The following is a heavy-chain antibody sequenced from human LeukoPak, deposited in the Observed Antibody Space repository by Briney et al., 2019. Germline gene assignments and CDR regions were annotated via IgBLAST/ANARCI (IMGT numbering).Heavy chain of an antibody. V-gene: IGHV4-59*08. J-gene: IGHJ3*02. D-gene: IGHD5-24*01. CDR3: ARRRDGYFGAFDI. CDR1: GGSISSYY. CDR2: IYYSGST. Sequence: SETLSLTHTVSGGSISSYYWSWIRQPPGKGLEWIGYIYYSGSTNYNPSPKSRVTISVDTSKNQFSLKLSSVPAADTAVYYCARRRDGYFGAFDIWGQGTMVTVSS.